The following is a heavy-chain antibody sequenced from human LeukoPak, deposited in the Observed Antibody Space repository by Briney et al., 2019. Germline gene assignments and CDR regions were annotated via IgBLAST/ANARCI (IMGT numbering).Heavy chain of an antibody. Sequence: GGSLRLSCAASGFTFNTYGMTWVRQAPGKGLEWVSATSGSGGTIFYADSVKGRFTISRDNSENTLYLQMDSLRADDTALYYCAKAGPYYFDSWGQGTLVTVSS. CDR1: GFTFNTYG. CDR2: TSGSGGTI. V-gene: IGHV3-23*01. CDR3: AKAGPYYFDS. J-gene: IGHJ4*02.